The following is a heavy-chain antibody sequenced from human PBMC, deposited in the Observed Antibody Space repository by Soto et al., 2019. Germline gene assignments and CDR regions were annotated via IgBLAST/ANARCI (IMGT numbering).Heavy chain of an antibody. J-gene: IGHJ3*02. D-gene: IGHD1-1*01. V-gene: IGHV3-48*01. CDR3: ASERTTEDAFDI. CDR2: ISSSSSTI. Sequence: EVQLVESGGGLVQPGGSLRLSCAASGFTFSSYSMNWVRQAPGKGLEWVSYISSSSSTIYYADSVKGRFTISRDNAKNSLYRQMNSLRAEDTADYYCASERTTEDAFDIRGQGTMVTVSS. CDR1: GFTFSSYS.